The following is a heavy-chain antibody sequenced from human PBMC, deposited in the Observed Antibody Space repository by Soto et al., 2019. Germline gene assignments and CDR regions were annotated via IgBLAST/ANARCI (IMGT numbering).Heavy chain of an antibody. CDR2: IYFNGTA. CDR1: GVTLSGYY. D-gene: IGHD3-10*01. V-gene: IGHV4-59*01. CDR3: ARGKGTHKY. J-gene: IGHJ4*02. Sequence: SETLSLTCTVSGVTLSGYYWSWIRQTPGKTLEWIGCIYFNGTANYNPSLKSRVTISLDMSNNQFSLKLRSLTATDTAIYYCARGKGTHKYGGRGTLVTVSS.